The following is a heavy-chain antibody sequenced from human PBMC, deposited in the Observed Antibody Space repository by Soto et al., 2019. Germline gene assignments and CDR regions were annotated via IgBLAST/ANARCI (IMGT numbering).Heavy chain of an antibody. J-gene: IGHJ4*02. V-gene: IGHV3-30-3*01. CDR1: GFTFSSYA. CDR3: ARDWTIVAAKRQTLGFDY. Sequence: QVQLVESGGGVVQPGRPLRLSCAASGFTFSSYAMHWVRQAPGKGLEWVAVISYDGSNKYYADSVKGRFTISRDNSKNTLYLQMNSLRAEDTAVYYCARDWTIVAAKRQTLGFDYWGQGTLVTVSS. D-gene: IGHD5-12*01. CDR2: ISYDGSNK.